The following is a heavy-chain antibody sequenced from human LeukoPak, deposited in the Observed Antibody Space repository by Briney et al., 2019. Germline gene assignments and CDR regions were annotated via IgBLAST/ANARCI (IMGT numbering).Heavy chain of an antibody. CDR2: ISSGGGST. Sequence: GGSLRLSCAASGFTFSRYAMSWVRQAPGKGLEWVSTISSGGGSTYYADSVKGRFTISRDDSKNTLYLQLNSLRGEDTAAYYCAKDYCSGGACYFFDYWGQGTLVTVSS. J-gene: IGHJ4*02. CDR1: GFTFSRYA. V-gene: IGHV3-23*01. CDR3: AKDYCSGGACYFFDY. D-gene: IGHD2-15*01.